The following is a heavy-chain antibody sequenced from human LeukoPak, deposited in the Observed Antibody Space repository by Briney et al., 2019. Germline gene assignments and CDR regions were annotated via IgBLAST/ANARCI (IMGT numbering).Heavy chain of an antibody. CDR3: ARDPMSSLTVTTRNFDY. J-gene: IGHJ4*02. D-gene: IGHD4-11*01. CDR1: GYTFTAYY. V-gene: IGHV1-2*02. CDR2: INPNSGGT. Sequence: ASVKVSCEASGYTFTAYYIHWVRQAPGQGLEWMGWINPNSGGTNYAQKFQGRVTMTRDTSISTAYMELRSLRSDDTAVYYCARDPMSSLTVTTRNFDYWGQGTLVTVSS.